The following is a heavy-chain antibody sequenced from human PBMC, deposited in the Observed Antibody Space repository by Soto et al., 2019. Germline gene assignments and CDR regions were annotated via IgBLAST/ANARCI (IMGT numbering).Heavy chain of an antibody. CDR1: GYTFTSYA. Sequence: ASVKVSCKASGYTFTSYAMHWVRQAPGQGLEWMGWISAYNGNTNYAQKLQGRVTMTTDTSTSTAYMELRSLRSDDTAVYYCARDMVYAIPENWFDPWGQGTLVTVSS. CDR3: ARDMVYAIPENWFDP. D-gene: IGHD2-8*01. J-gene: IGHJ5*02. CDR2: ISAYNGNT. V-gene: IGHV1-18*01.